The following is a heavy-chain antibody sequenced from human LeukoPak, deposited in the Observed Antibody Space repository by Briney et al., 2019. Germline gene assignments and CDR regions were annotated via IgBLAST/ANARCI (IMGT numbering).Heavy chain of an antibody. CDR3: ARPALYCSSTVCPPYMDV. D-gene: IGHD2-2*01. CDR1: GYSFATYW. Sequence: KPGESLKISCKGSGYSFATYWIAWVRQMPGKGLEWMGIIYPGDSDTRYSPSFQGQVTISADKSITTTFLQWSSLKASDTAIYYCARPALYCSSTVCPPYMDVWGKGTTVTVSS. V-gene: IGHV5-51*01. J-gene: IGHJ6*03. CDR2: IYPGDSDT.